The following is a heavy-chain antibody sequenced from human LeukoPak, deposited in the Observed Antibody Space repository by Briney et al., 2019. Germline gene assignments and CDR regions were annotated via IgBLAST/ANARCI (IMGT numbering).Heavy chain of an antibody. CDR1: GFTFSDYY. J-gene: IGHJ3*02. V-gene: IGHV4-34*01. CDR3: ARGSKLRFLEWLRSHDAFDI. CDR2: INHSGST. D-gene: IGHD3-3*01. Sequence: PGGSLRLSCAASGFTFSDYYMSWLRQPPGKGLEWIGEINHSGSTNYNPSLKSRVTISVDTSKNQFSLKLSSVTAADTAVYYCARGSKLRFLEWLRSHDAFDIWGQGTMVTVSS.